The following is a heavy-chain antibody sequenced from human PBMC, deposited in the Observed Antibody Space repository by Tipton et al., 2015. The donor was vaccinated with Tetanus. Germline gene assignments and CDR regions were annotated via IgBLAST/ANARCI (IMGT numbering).Heavy chain of an antibody. CDR3: ARANNDYPKKGPFDY. CDR2: VFYSGST. V-gene: IGHV4-31*03. Sequence: TLSLTCSVSGGSISSGGYYWSWIRQHPGKGLEWIGYVFYSGSTNYNPSLKSRVTISVDTSQKSFSLNLKSVITADTAIYYCARANNDYPKKGPFDYWGQGILVTVSS. CDR1: GGSISSGGYY. D-gene: IGHD5-12*01. J-gene: IGHJ4*02.